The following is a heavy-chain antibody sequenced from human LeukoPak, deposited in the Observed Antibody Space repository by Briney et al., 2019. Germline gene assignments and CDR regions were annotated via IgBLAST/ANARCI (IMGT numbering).Heavy chain of an antibody. J-gene: IGHJ4*02. D-gene: IGHD6-19*01. V-gene: IGHV1-2*02. Sequence: ASVKVSCKASAYTFTGYYMHWVRQAPGQGLEWMGWINPNSGGTNYAQKFQGRVTMTRDTSNSTAYMELSRLRSDDTAVYYCARVPCSSGWYDWGQGTLVTVSS. CDR1: AYTFTGYY. CDR2: INPNSGGT. CDR3: ARVPCSSGWYD.